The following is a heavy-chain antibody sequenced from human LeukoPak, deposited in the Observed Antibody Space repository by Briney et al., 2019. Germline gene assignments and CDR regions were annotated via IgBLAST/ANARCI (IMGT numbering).Heavy chain of an antibody. Sequence: PGGSLRLSCAVPGYPVSIYGMTWVRWAPGKGLEWVSAFSATGGSAQYAESVKGRFTISRDNSKNSLYLQMNSLRDEDTAVYYCAKARIAAAGTGAFDVWGQGTMVTVSS. V-gene: IGHV3-23*01. CDR1: GYPVSIYG. J-gene: IGHJ3*01. D-gene: IGHD6-13*01. CDR2: FSATGGSA. CDR3: AKARIAAAGTGAFDV.